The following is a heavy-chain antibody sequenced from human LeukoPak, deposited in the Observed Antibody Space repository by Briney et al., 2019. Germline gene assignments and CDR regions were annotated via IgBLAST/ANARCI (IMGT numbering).Heavy chain of an antibody. D-gene: IGHD4-17*01. V-gene: IGHV1-69*01. CDR3: ARERRLPTVTTPYYFDY. Sequence: SVKVSCKASGGTFSSYAISWVRQAPGQGLEWMGGIIPIFGTANYAQKFQGRVTITADESTSTAYMELSSLRSEDTAVYYCARERRLPTVTTPYYFDYWGQGTLITVSS. CDR2: IIPIFGTA. J-gene: IGHJ4*02. CDR1: GGTFSSYA.